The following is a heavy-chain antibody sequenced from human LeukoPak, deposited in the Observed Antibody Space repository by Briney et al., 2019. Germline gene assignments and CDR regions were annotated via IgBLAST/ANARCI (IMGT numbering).Heavy chain of an antibody. CDR1: GYTLTELS. Sequence: ASVKVSCKVSGYTLTELSMHWVRQAPGKGLEWMGGFDPEDGETIYAQKFQGRVTMTEDTSTDTAYMELSSLRSEDTAVYYCATSNIGHYYDSSGYYSWGQGTLVTVSS. V-gene: IGHV1-24*01. D-gene: IGHD3-22*01. J-gene: IGHJ4*02. CDR2: FDPEDGET. CDR3: ATSNIGHYYDSSGYYS.